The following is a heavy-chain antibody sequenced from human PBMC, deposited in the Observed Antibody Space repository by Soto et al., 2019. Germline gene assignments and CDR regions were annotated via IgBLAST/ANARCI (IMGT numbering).Heavy chain of an antibody. Sequence: GGSLRLSCAASGFTFSIYSINWVRQAPGKGLEWVASTSDSSHYIYYADSVKGRFTVSRDNAKSSLYLQMDSLRAEDTAVYYCARVRAGGSGYFDYWGQGTLVTVSS. D-gene: IGHD2-15*01. CDR2: TSDSSHYI. V-gene: IGHV3-21*01. J-gene: IGHJ4*02. CDR1: GFTFSIYS. CDR3: ARVRAGGSGYFDY.